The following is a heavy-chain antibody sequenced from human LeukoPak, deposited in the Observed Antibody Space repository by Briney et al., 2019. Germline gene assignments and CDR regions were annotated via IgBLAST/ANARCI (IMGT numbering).Heavy chain of an antibody. D-gene: IGHD3-3*01. CDR1: GFTFSSYG. Sequence: PGRSPRLSCAASGFTFSSYGMHWVRQAPGKGLEWVAVISYDGSNKYYADSVKGRFTISRDNSKNTLYLQMNSRRAEDTAVYYCAKDSEMNYDFWSGYYNWFDPWGQGTLVTVSS. CDR3: AKDSEMNYDFWSGYYNWFDP. J-gene: IGHJ5*02. V-gene: IGHV3-30*18. CDR2: ISYDGSNK.